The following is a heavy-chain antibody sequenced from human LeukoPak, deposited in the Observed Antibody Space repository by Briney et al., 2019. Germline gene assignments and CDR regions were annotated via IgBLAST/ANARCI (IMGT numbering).Heavy chain of an antibody. J-gene: IGHJ4*02. D-gene: IGHD3-9*01. CDR1: GFTFSSYW. CDR3: ARDPTVYDILTGQMDY. CDR2: INGDGRNI. Sequence: GGSLRLSCVASGFTFSSYWMHWVRQDPRKGLVWVSRINGDGRNINYADSVRGRFTISRDNAKNTLYLQMNSLRAEDTAVYYCARDPTVYDILTGQMDYWGQGTLVTVSS. V-gene: IGHV3-74*01.